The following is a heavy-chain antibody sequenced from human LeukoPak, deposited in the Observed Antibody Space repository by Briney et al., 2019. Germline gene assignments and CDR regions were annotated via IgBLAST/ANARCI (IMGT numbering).Heavy chain of an antibody. Sequence: GGSLRVSCSASGFTFSNFAMTWVRQAPGKGLEWLSSVSGSGETTYYADSVKGRFIISRDNAKNSLYLQMNSLRAEDTALYYCAKDMGMGVISPGNVWGQGTTVTVSS. CDR2: VSGSGETT. CDR1: GFTFSNFA. CDR3: AKDMGMGVISPGNV. D-gene: IGHD3-16*02. V-gene: IGHV3-23*01. J-gene: IGHJ6*02.